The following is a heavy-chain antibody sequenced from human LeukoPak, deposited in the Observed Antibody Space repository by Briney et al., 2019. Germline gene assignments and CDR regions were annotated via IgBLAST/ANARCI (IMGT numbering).Heavy chain of an antibody. D-gene: IGHD4-17*01. Sequence: GGSLRLSCAASGFTFSSYSMNWVRQAPGKGLEWVSYISSSSSTIYYADSVKGRFTISRDNAKNSLYLQMNSLRAEDTAVYYCARHPMTTVTFLDYWGQGTLVTVSS. V-gene: IGHV3-48*01. CDR1: GFTFSSYS. CDR2: ISSSSSTI. CDR3: ARHPMTTVTFLDY. J-gene: IGHJ4*02.